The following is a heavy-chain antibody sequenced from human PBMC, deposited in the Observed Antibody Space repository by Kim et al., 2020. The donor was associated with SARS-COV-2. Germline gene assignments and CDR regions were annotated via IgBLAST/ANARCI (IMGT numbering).Heavy chain of an antibody. V-gene: IGHV3-21*01. CDR2: ISSSSSYI. Sequence: LSLTCAASGFTFSSYSMNWVRQAPGKWLEWVSSISSSSSYIYYADSVKGRFTISRDNAKNSLYLQMNSLRAEDTAVYYCARGWVVVAATDFDYWGQGTLVTVSS. CDR3: ARGWVVVAATDFDY. CDR1: GFTFSSYS. J-gene: IGHJ4*02. D-gene: IGHD2-15*01.